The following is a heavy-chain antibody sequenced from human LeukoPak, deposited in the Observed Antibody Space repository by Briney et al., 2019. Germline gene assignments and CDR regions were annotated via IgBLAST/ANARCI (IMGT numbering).Heavy chain of an antibody. CDR2: ISSSSSYI. J-gene: IGHJ6*03. V-gene: IGHV3-21*01. CDR3: ARERELPARGYSYGRYPYYYYYMDV. D-gene: IGHD5-18*01. CDR1: GFTFSSYS. Sequence: PGGSLRLSCAASGFTFSSYSMNWVRQAPGKGLEWVSSISSSSSYIYYADSVKGRFTISRDNAKNSLYLQMNSLRAEDTAVYYCARERELPARGYSYGRYPYYYYYMDVWGKGTTVTVSS.